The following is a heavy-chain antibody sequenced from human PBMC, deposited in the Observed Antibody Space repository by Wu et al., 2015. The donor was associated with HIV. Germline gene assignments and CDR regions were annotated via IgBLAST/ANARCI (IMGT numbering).Heavy chain of an antibody. CDR3: VRKNGYSGYYPFDL. Sequence: QVHLVQSGAEVKKPGASVKVSCKTSGYSFTAYYIHWVRQAPGQGLEWMGWIGVSNGNTIYAQKFQGRVIMTTDKPTSTVYMELKSLTSDDTAIYYCVRKNGYSGYYPFDLWGQGTLVTVSS. D-gene: IGHD5-12*01. CDR2: IGVSNGNT. CDR1: GYSFTAYY. V-gene: IGHV1-18*04. J-gene: IGHJ4*02.